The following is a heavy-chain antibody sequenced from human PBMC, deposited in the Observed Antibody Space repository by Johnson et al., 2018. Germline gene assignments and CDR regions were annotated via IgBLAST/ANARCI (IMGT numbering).Heavy chain of an antibody. CDR3: ARLKSYYYYYMDV. J-gene: IGHJ6*03. CDR1: GFTFSDYY. CDR2: ISNSGSTI. Sequence: QVQLVESGGGLVKPGGSLRLSCAASGFTFSDYYMTWIRQAPGKRLEWVSYISNSGSTIYYADSVKDRFTISRDNAKNSLYLQMNSLRAEDTAMYYCARLKSYYYYYMDVWGKGTTVTVSS. V-gene: IGHV3-11*04.